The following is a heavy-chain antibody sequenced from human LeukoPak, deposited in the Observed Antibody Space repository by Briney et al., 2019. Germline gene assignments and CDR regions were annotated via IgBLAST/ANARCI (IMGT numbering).Heavy chain of an antibody. D-gene: IGHD2-15*01. J-gene: IGHJ4*02. CDR1: GGTFSSYA. Sequence: SVKVSCKASGGTFSSYAISWVRQAPGQGLEWMGRIIPILGIADYAQKFQGRVTITADKSTSTAYMELSSLRSEDTAVYYCARDLVHCSGGSGYSWGQGTLVTVSS. CDR2: IIPILGIA. CDR3: ARDLVHCSGGSGYS. V-gene: IGHV1-69*04.